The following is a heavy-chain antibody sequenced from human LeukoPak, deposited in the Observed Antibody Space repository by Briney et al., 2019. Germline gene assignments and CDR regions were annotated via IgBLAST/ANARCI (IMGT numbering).Heavy chain of an antibody. CDR3: ARSFMTTPNWFDP. J-gene: IGHJ5*02. Sequence: QSGGSLRLSCAASGFTFSSYWMTWVRQAPGKGLEWVANIKQDGSEKYYVDSVKGRFTISRDNAKNSLYLQMNSLRAEDTAVYYCARSFMTTPNWFDPWGQGTLVTVSS. V-gene: IGHV3-7*03. CDR2: IKQDGSEK. D-gene: IGHD4-11*01. CDR1: GFTFSSYW.